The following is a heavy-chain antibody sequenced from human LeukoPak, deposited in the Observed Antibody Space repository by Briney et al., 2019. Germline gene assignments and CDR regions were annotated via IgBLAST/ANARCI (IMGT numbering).Heavy chain of an antibody. CDR2: INHSGST. Sequence: SETLSLTCAVYGGSFSGYYWSWIRQPPGKGLEWIGEINHSGSTNYNPSLKSRVTISVDTSKNQFSLKLTSVTPADTAVYYCARTAKYYYGSETYYFFDYWGQGTLVTVSS. V-gene: IGHV4-34*01. D-gene: IGHD3-10*01. J-gene: IGHJ4*02. CDR1: GGSFSGYY. CDR3: ARTAKYYYGSETYYFFDY.